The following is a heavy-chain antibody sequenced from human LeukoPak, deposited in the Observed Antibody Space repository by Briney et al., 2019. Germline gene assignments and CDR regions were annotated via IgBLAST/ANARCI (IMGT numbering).Heavy chain of an antibody. D-gene: IGHD2-2*01. Sequence: GASVKVSCKASGYTITGYYMHWVRQAPGQGLEWMGWINPNSGGTNYAQKFQGRVTMTRDTSISTAYMELSRLRSGDTAVYYCASAGVVVRAAIDYYYGMDVWGQGTTVTVSS. CDR2: INPNSGGT. V-gene: IGHV1-2*02. CDR1: GYTITGYY. CDR3: ASAGVVVRAAIDYYYGMDV. J-gene: IGHJ6*02.